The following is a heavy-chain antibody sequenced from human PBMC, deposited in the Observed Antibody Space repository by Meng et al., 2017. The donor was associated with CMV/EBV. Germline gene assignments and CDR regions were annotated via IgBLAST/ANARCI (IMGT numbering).Heavy chain of an antibody. D-gene: IGHD3-22*01. CDR3: ANFHYDMIVVGGNAFDI. CDR1: GFTFTSSA. V-gene: IGHV3-30*04. Sequence: GGSLRLSCKASGFTFTSSAVQWVRQAPGKGLEWVAVISYDGSNKYYADSVKGRFTISRDNSKNTLYLQMNSLRAEDTAVYYCANFHYDMIVVGGNAFDIWSQGTMVTVSS. J-gene: IGHJ3*02. CDR2: ISYDGSNK.